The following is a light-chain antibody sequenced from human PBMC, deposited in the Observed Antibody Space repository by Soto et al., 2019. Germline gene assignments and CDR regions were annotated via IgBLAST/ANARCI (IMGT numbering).Light chain of an antibody. CDR2: GAS. CDR1: QFVSSN. CDR3: QQYHTTRT. J-gene: IGKJ1*01. Sequence: EMVMTRSPVTLSVCPGERSALSCRASQFVSSNLAWYQQNPGQAPRLLIYGASTRATGIPARFSGSGSGTEFTLTISSLQAEDVAIYYCQQYHTTRTFGQGTKVDIK. V-gene: IGKV3D-15*01.